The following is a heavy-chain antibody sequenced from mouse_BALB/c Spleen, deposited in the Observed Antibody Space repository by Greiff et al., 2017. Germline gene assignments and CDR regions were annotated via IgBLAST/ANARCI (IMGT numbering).Heavy chain of an antibody. CDR1: GFTFSDYY. CDR3: ARDSLTTVVATRRGYFDV. D-gene: IGHD1-1*01. J-gene: IGHJ1*01. V-gene: IGHV5-4*02. CDR2: ISDGGSYT. Sequence: EVKVVESGGGLVKPGGSLKLSCAASGFTFSDYYMYWVRQTPEKRLEWVATISDGGSYTYYPDSVKGRFTISRDNAKNNLYLQMSSLKSEDTAMYYCARDSLTTVVATRRGYFDVWGAGTTVTVSS.